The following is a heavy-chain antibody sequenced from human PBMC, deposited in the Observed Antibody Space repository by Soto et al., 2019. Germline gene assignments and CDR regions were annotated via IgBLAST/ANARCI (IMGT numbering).Heavy chain of an antibody. CDR2: IIPIFERT. V-gene: IGHV1-69*06. CDR1: GGPFTSFD. Sequence: VELVQSGSEVKKPGSSVKVSCKTSGGPFTSFDVNWVRQAPGQGLEWMGDIIPIFERTNYAQKLQGRVTITADMVTTRAYMELGSVSSDDTAVYFGAVGLSGSYYRNGMDVWGLGTTVIVS. D-gene: IGHD1-26*01. CDR3: AVGLSGSYYRNGMDV. J-gene: IGHJ6*02.